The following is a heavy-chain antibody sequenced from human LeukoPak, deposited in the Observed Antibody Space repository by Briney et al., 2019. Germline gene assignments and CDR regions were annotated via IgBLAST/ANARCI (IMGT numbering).Heavy chain of an antibody. CDR2: IWYDGSNK. Sequence: GGSLRLSCAASGFTFSSYGMHWVRRAPGKGLEWVAVIWYDGSNKYYADSVKGRFTISRDNSKNTLYLQMNSLRAEDTAVYYCAKGGWFGELFPLDYWGQGTLVTVSS. V-gene: IGHV3-33*06. J-gene: IGHJ4*02. CDR1: GFTFSSYG. CDR3: AKGGWFGELFPLDY. D-gene: IGHD3-10*01.